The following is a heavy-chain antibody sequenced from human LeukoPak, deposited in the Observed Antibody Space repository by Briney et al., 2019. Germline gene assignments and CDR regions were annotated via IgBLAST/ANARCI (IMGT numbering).Heavy chain of an antibody. CDR2: INPYNGNT. CDR1: GYTFTSYG. CDR3: ARDLHGRTEGDY. D-gene: IGHD1-14*01. V-gene: IGHV1-18*01. J-gene: IGHJ4*02. Sequence: ASVKVSCKASGYTFTSYGISWVRQAPGQGLEWMGWINPYNGNTNYAQKLQGRVTMTRDMSTSTVYMELSSLRSEDTAVYYCARDLHGRTEGDYWGQGTLVTVSS.